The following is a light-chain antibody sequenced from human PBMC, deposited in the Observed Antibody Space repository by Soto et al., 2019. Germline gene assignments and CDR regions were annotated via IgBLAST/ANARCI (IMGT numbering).Light chain of an antibody. J-gene: IGKJ1*01. Sequence: DIVMTQSPDSLAVPLGERATINCKSSQSVLHSSNNKNYLAWYQQKPRQPPKLLIYWASTRESGVPDRFSGSGSGTDFTLTISSLQAEDVAVYYCQQYYSTPRTFGQGTKVDIK. CDR2: WAS. CDR3: QQYYSTPRT. V-gene: IGKV4-1*01. CDR1: QSVLHSSNNKNY.